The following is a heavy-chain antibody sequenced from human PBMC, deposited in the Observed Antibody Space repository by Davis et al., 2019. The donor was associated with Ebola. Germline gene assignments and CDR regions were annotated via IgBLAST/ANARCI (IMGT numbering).Heavy chain of an antibody. D-gene: IGHD3-16*01. Sequence: ASVKVSCKASGYTFTSYYMHWVRQAPGQGLERMGIINPSGGSTSYAQKFQGRVTMTRDTSTSTVYMELSSLRSEDTAVYYCARGKHVGDRSNYYYYGMDVWGQGTTVTVSS. CDR2: INPSGGST. CDR3: ARGKHVGDRSNYYYYGMDV. V-gene: IGHV1-46*01. CDR1: GYTFTSYY. J-gene: IGHJ6*02.